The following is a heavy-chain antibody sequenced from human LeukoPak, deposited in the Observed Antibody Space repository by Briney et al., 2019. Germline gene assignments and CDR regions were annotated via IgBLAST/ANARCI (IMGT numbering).Heavy chain of an antibody. CDR2: ITHSGST. CDR1: GGSFSGYY. Sequence: PSETLSLTCAVYGGSFSGYYWSWIRQPPGKGLEWIGKITHSGSTNYNPSLKSRVTISVDTSKNQFSLKLSSVTAADTAVYYCARINYGDFWGQGTLVTVSS. J-gene: IGHJ4*02. V-gene: IGHV4-34*01. CDR3: ARINYGDF.